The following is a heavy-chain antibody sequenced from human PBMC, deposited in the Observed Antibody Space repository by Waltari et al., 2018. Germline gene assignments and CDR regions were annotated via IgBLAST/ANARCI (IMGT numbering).Heavy chain of an antibody. V-gene: IGHV4-34*01. D-gene: IGHD3-10*01. Sequence: QVQLQQWGAGLLKPSETLSLTCAVYGGSFSGYYWSWIRQPPGKGLEWSGEINHSGSTNYHPSLKSRVTISVDTSKNQFSLKLSSVTAADTAVYYCAWRGVLLWFGDLYNWFDPWGQGTLVTVSS. CDR3: AWRGVLLWFGDLYNWFDP. CDR1: GGSFSGYY. J-gene: IGHJ5*02. CDR2: INHSGST.